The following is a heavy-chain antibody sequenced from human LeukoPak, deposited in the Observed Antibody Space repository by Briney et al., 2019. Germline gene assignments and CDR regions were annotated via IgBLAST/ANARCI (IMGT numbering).Heavy chain of an antibody. CDR2: ISGSGGAT. J-gene: IGHJ4*02. D-gene: IGHD3-22*01. CDR1: GFTFSLFA. V-gene: IGHV3-23*01. CDR3: AKYGYNYDSSGHFDY. Sequence: QPGGSLRLSSAASGFTFSLFAMHWVPQAPGKGLEWVSAISGSGGATYHADADSVEGRFTISRDNTENAQYMEINNLKAEDTAVYYGAKYGYNYDSSGHFDYWDQGTLVIVSS.